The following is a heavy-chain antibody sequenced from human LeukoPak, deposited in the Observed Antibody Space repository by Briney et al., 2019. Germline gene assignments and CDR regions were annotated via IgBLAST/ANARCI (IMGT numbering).Heavy chain of an antibody. CDR3: AKEVHDHIWGRSHVNNFDP. Sequence: GGSLRLSCGVSGFTFSDFGMHRVRQGPGKGLEYLAIISYDGAYTHTSRSLKGRFTISRDNANNTLSLQMTSLRPEDTAVYYCAKEVHDHIWGRSHVNNFDPWGQGTLVTVSS. D-gene: IGHD3-16*01. V-gene: IGHV3-30*18. CDR1: GFTFSDFG. J-gene: IGHJ5*02. CDR2: ISYDGAYT.